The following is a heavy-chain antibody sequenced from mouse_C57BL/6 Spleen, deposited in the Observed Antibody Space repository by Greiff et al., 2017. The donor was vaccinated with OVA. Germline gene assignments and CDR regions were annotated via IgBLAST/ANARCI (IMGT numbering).Heavy chain of an antibody. CDR2: INPNNGGT. Sequence: VQLQQSGPELVKPGASVKISCKASGYTFTDYYMNWVKQSHGKSLEWIGDINPNNGGTSYNQKFKGKATLTVDKSSSTAYMELRSLTSEDSAVYYCARQGPWGSSVFDYWGQGTTLTVSS. CDR1: GYTFTDYY. J-gene: IGHJ2*01. D-gene: IGHD1-1*01. CDR3: ARQGPWGSSVFDY. V-gene: IGHV1-26*01.